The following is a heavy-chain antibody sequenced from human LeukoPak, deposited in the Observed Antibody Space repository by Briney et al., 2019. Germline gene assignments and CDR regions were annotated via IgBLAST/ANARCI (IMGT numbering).Heavy chain of an antibody. CDR1: GFTFSSYS. J-gene: IGHJ4*02. Sequence: GGSLRLSCAASGFTFSSYSINWVRQAPGKGLEWVSSISSSSSYIYYADSVKGRFTISRDNAKNSLYLQMNSLRAEDTAVYYCARVDWNGPIDYWGQGTLVTVSS. V-gene: IGHV3-21*01. CDR2: ISSSSSYI. D-gene: IGHD1-1*01. CDR3: ARVDWNGPIDY.